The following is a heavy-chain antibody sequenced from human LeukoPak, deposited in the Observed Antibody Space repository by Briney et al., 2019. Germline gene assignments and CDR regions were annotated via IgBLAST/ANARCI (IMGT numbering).Heavy chain of an antibody. J-gene: IGHJ4*02. D-gene: IGHD2-15*01. CDR3: AKAPVTTCSGAYCYPFDY. CDR2: ISSNGGST. V-gene: IGHV3-64*01. Sequence: PGGSLRLSCAASGFIFSNYAMHWVRQAPGKGLEYVSAISSNGGSTYYAKSVKGRFTISRDNSKNTLYLQMNSLRAGDAAVYYCAKAPVTTCSGAYCYPFDYWSQGTLVTVSS. CDR1: GFIFSNYA.